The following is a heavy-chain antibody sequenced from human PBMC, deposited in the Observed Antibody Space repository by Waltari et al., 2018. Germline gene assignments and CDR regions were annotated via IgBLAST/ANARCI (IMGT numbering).Heavy chain of an antibody. CDR3: ARDGAGDIDLDN. V-gene: IGHV3-74*01. J-gene: IGHJ4*02. Sequence: EVQLVESGGGLIQPGGSLRLSCAASGFTFNTYWMHWVRQVPGKGLVWGSSINGDGSGTRYADSVKGRFTISRDNAKNTFYLQMNSLRVEDTAVYYCARDGAGDIDLDNWGQGTLVTVSS. D-gene: IGHD6-13*01. CDR1: GFTFNTYW. CDR2: INGDGSGT.